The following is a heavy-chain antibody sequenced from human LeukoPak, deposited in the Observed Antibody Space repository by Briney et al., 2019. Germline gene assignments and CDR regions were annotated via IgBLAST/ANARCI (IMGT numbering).Heavy chain of an antibody. CDR2: INPSGGST. CDR3: ARAYSGSYYFDY. J-gene: IGHJ4*02. Sequence: GASVKVSCKASGYTFTSYYMHWVRQAPGQGLGWMGIINPSGGSTSYAQKFRGRVTMTRDTSTSTVYMELSSLRSEDTAVYYCARAYSGSYYFDYWGQGTLVTVSS. CDR1: GYTFTSYY. V-gene: IGHV1-46*01. D-gene: IGHD1-26*01.